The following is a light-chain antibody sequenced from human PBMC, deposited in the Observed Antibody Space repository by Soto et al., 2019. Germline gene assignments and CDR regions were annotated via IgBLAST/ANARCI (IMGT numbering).Light chain of an antibody. Sequence: DIVMTQSPDSLAVSLGERATINCKSSQSLLYNSNNKNYLAWFQQKSGQPPKLLIYWASTRESGVPDRFSGSGSGTDFNHTVSSLQAEDVAVYYCQQYYNGPWTFGQGTRVEIK. CDR2: WAS. CDR3: QQYYNGPWT. V-gene: IGKV4-1*01. CDR1: QSLLYNSNNKNY. J-gene: IGKJ1*01.